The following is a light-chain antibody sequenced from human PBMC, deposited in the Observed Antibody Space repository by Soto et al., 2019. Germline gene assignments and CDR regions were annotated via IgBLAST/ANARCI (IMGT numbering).Light chain of an antibody. J-gene: IGKJ2*01. CDR1: QSVLYSSNNKNY. Sequence: DIVMTQSPDSLAVSLGERATINCKSSQSVLYSSNNKNYLAWYQQKPGQPPKLLIYCASTRESGVPDRFSGSGSGKDFTLTISRLQSEDVAVYYCQQYYSTPHSFGQGTKLEIK. V-gene: IGKV4-1*01. CDR2: CAS. CDR3: QQYYSTPHS.